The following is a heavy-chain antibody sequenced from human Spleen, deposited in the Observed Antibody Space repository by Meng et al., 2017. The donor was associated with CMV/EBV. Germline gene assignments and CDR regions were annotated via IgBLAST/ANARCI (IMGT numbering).Heavy chain of an antibody. Sequence: GGSLRLSCEASGFAFSDTALHWVRQASGKGLEGVGRIRSRPNSYAKAYTASVKGRFTISRDDSKNTAYLQMNSLKTEDTAVYYCTPDPYYGAKGGDYWGQGTLVTVSS. CDR1: GFAFSDTA. CDR2: IRSRPNSYAK. J-gene: IGHJ4*02. CDR3: TPDPYYGAKGGDY. D-gene: IGHD3-10*01. V-gene: IGHV3-73*01.